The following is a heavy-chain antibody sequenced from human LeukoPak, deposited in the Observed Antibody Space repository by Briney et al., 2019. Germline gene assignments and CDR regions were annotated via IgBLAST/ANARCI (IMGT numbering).Heavy chain of an antibody. V-gene: IGHV4-39*02. CDR1: GGSISSSSYY. CDR2: IYYSGST. D-gene: IGHD3-3*01. CDR3: AKDKGVYDFPPRGFDY. J-gene: IGHJ4*02. Sequence: SETLSLTCTVSGGSISSSSYYWGWIRQPPGKGLEWIGSIYYSGSTYYNPSLKSRVTISVDTSKNQFSLKLSSVTAADTAVYYCAKDKGVYDFPPRGFDYWGQGTLVTVSS.